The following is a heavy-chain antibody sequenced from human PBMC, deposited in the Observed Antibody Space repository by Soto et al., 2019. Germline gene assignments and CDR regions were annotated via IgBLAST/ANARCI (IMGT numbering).Heavy chain of an antibody. J-gene: IGHJ4*02. CDR2: INAANGNT. D-gene: IGHD2-21*02. Sequence: ASGTVSCTASGFAFSRYAMHWVRQAPGQRPEWMGWINAANGNTKSSQKFQGRVTITRDTSASTVYMELSSLRSEDTAVYYCAREGKGGGNSMGDYWAQGTLVTVSS. CDR3: AREGKGGGNSMGDY. V-gene: IGHV1-3*01. CDR1: GFAFSRYA.